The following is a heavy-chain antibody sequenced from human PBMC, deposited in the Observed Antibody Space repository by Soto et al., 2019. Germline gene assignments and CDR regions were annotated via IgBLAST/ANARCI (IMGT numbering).Heavy chain of an antibody. J-gene: IGHJ3*02. CDR3: ATDLAMGPAFDI. Sequence: GASVKVSCKVSGYTLTELSMHWVRQAPGKGLEWMGGFDPEDGETIYAQKFQGRVTMTEDTSTDTAYTELSSLRSEDTAVYYCATDLAMGPAFDIWGQGTMVTVSS. D-gene: IGHD2-2*01. V-gene: IGHV1-24*01. CDR1: GYTLTELS. CDR2: FDPEDGET.